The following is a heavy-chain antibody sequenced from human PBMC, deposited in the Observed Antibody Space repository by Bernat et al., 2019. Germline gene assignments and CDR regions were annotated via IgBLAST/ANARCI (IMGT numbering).Heavy chain of an antibody. CDR2: IRGGGGDT. CDR1: GFSFRDYA. V-gene: IGHV3-23*01. CDR3: AKGNYDILTGYYSYYYYALDV. D-gene: IGHD3-9*01. J-gene: IGHJ6*02. Sequence: EVQVLESGGGLVQPGGSLRLSCAASGFSFRDYAMSWVRQAPGKGLEWVSSIRGGGGDTYYANSVKGRFTISRDNSKNTLYLQMSGLGAEDMAVYYCAKGNYDILTGYYSYYYYALDVWGQGTTVTVSS.